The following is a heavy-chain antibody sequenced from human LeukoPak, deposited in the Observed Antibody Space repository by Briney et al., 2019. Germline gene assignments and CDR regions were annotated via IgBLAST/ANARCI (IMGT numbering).Heavy chain of an antibody. D-gene: IGHD1-26*01. Sequence: ASVKVSCKASGYTFTSYVISWVGQAPGQGREWMGWVSAYNGNTNYAQKLQGRITMATDSSTSTAYMELRSLRSDDTAVYYCARDLWWEDYYYYMDVWGKGTTVTVSS. J-gene: IGHJ6*03. CDR2: VSAYNGNT. V-gene: IGHV1-18*01. CDR1: GYTFTSYV. CDR3: ARDLWWEDYYYYMDV.